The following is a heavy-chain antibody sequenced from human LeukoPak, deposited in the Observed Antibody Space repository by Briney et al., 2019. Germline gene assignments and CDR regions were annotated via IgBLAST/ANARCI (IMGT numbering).Heavy chain of an antibody. CDR1: RFTFSSYS. CDR2: ISSGSSTM. J-gene: IGHJ6*03. V-gene: IGHV3-48*01. CDR3: ARASQQWLAGNYCYFMDV. Sequence: GGSLRLSCAASRFTFSSYSMSWVRQAPGTGLEGVSYISSGSSTMYYAESVKGRFTISRDNAKNSLYLQMNSLRADDTAVYYCARASQQWLAGNYCYFMDVWGKGTTVTVSS. D-gene: IGHD6-19*01.